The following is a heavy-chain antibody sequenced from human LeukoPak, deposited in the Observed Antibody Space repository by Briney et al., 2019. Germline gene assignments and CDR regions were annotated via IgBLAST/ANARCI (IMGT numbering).Heavy chain of an antibody. J-gene: IGHJ4*02. CDR2: ISGSGGRT. CDR3: ARDSIAVAADLDY. CDR1: GFTFSSYG. V-gene: IGHV3-23*01. D-gene: IGHD6-19*01. Sequence: PGGTLRLSCAASGFTFSSYGMSWVRQAPGKGLEWVSAISGSGGRTYYADSVKGRFTISRDNSKNTLYLQMNSLRAEDSAVYYCARDSIAVAADLDYWGQGTLVTVSS.